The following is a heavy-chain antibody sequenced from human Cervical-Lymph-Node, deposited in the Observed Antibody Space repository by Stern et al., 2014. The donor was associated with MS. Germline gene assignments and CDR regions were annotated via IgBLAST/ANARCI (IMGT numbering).Heavy chain of an antibody. J-gene: IGHJ3*02. CDR1: GFSLSTNTMR. D-gene: IGHD6-19*01. CDR3: ARSIPVVGNHAFHI. Sequence: QITLKESGPALVRPTQTLTLTCTFSGFSLSTNTMRVNWIRQPPGKALEWLARIDWNDDKFYSTSLRTRLTISKDTSDNQVVLTMTNMDPVDTATYYCARSIPVVGNHAFHIWGQGTVVTVSS. V-gene: IGHV2-70*04. CDR2: IDWNDDK.